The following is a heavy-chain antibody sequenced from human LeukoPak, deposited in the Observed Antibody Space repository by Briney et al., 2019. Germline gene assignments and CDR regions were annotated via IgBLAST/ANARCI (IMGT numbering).Heavy chain of an antibody. Sequence: PGGSLRLSCAASGFTFIKYGMSWVRQAPGKGLEWVSTISGRGDNTYYAESVKGRFTISRDNSKNTLYLQMNSLRAEDTAVYYCASYDSSGYWAYYFDYWGQGTLVTVSS. CDR2: ISGRGDNT. J-gene: IGHJ4*02. V-gene: IGHV3-23*01. CDR1: GFTFIKYG. D-gene: IGHD3-22*01. CDR3: ASYDSSGYWAYYFDY.